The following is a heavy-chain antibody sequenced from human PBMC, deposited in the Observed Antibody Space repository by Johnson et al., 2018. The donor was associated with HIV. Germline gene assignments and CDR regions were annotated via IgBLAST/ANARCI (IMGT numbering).Heavy chain of an antibody. Sequence: EVQLVESGGGVVQPGRSLRLSCAASGITVSSNYMSWVRQAPGKGLEWVSVIFSVGSAYYADSVKGRFIISRDNSKNMLYLQMNSLRPEDTAVYYCARDGRDLVTRGSFDIWGQGTVVTVSS. D-gene: IGHD3-9*01. CDR2: IFSVGSA. CDR1: GITVSSNY. J-gene: IGHJ3*02. V-gene: IGHV3-66*02. CDR3: ARDGRDLVTRGSFDI.